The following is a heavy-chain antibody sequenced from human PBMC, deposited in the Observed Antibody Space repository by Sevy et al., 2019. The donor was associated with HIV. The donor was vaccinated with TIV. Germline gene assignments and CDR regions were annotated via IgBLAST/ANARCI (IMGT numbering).Heavy chain of an antibody. CDR1: GFTFSSYS. V-gene: IGHV3-21*01. J-gene: IGHJ4*02. CDR3: ARDGYNSLYFDY. D-gene: IGHD5-12*01. Sequence: GGCLRLSCAASGFTFSSYSMNWVRQAPGKGLEWVSSISSSSSYIYYADAVKGRFTISRDNAKNSLYLQMNSLRVEDTAVYYCARDGYNSLYFDYWGQGTLVTVSS. CDR2: ISSSSSYI.